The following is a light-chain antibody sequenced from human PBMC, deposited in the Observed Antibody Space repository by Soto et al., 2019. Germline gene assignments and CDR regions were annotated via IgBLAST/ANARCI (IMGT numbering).Light chain of an antibody. CDR1: QSLLHSNGYNY. V-gene: IGKV2-28*01. J-gene: IGKJ1*01. CDR3: MQPLQASPT. CDR2: LAS. Sequence: DTVMTQSPLSLPVTPGEPASISCKSSQSLLHSNGYNYVDWYLQKPGQSPQLLISLASNRASGVPDRFSCSASGTDFTLQISRVEAEDVGVYYCMQPLQASPTFGQGTKVEIK.